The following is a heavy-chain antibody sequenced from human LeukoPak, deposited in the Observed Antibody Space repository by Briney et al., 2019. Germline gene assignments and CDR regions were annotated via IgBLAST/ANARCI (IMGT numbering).Heavy chain of an antibody. CDR1: GFPFDDYA. CDR3: TKDMGTGMTYYYGMNV. CDR2: ISWNGGNI. Sequence: GGSLRLSCAASGFPFDDYAMHWVRQRPGKGLEWVSGISWNGGNIGYGDSVKGRFIISRDKAKNSLYLQMNSLRVEDTALYYCTKDMGTGMTYYYGMNVWGQGTTVTVSS. D-gene: IGHD1-1*01. V-gene: IGHV3-9*01. J-gene: IGHJ6*02.